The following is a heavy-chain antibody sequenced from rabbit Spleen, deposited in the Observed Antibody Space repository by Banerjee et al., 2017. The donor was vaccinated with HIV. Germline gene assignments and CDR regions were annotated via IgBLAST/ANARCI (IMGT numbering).Heavy chain of an antibody. CDR2: IAGDSSGFT. CDR3: ARDTGTSFSSYGMEL. CDR1: GFDFSSDYD. J-gene: IGHJ6*01. Sequence: QQLVESGGGLVKPGASLTLTCKASGFDFSSDYDMCWVRQAPGKGLEWISCIAGDSSGFTYSATWTKGRFTCSKTSSSTVTLQMTSLTVADTATYFCARDTGTSFSSYGMELWGPGTLVTV. V-gene: IGHV1S40*01. D-gene: IGHD7-1*01.